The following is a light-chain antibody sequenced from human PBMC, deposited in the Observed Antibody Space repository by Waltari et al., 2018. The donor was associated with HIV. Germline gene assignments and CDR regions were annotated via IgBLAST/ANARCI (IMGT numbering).Light chain of an antibody. CDR1: QSVLYSTNNKNY. CDR3: QQYYSTPWT. Sequence: DVVMTQSPDSLAVSLGERATINCKTSQSVLYSTNNKNYLAWYQQKPGQPPRLLMYWASSRKSGVPDRFSGSGSGTDFTLTISDLQAEDVAVYYCQQYYSTPWTFGQGTKVEV. J-gene: IGKJ1*01. V-gene: IGKV4-1*01. CDR2: WAS.